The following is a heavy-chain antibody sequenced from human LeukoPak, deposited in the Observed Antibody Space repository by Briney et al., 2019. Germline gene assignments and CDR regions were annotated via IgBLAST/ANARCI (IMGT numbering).Heavy chain of an antibody. CDR3: ASYGSGSYYKQFDY. D-gene: IGHD3-10*01. CDR2: IYYSGST. V-gene: IGHV4-59*08. CDR1: GGSISSYY. J-gene: IGHJ4*02. Sequence: SETLSLTCTVSGGSISSYYWSWIREPPGKGLEWTGYIYYSGSTNYNPSLKSRVTISVDTSKNQFSLKLSSVTAADTAVYYCASYGSGSYYKQFDYWGQGTLVTVSS.